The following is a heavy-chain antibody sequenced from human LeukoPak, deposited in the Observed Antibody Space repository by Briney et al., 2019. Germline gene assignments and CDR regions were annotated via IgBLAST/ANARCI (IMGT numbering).Heavy chain of an antibody. D-gene: IGHD3-22*01. Sequence: SETLSLTCTVSGGSISSYYWSWIRQPPGKGLEWIGYIYYSGSTNYNPSLKSRVTISVDTSKNQFSLKLSSVTAADTAVYYCARGRGGYYDSSGYYFPYWGQGTLVTVSS. CDR1: GGSISSYY. J-gene: IGHJ4*02. CDR3: ARGRGGYYDSSGYYFPY. CDR2: IYYSGST. V-gene: IGHV4-59*12.